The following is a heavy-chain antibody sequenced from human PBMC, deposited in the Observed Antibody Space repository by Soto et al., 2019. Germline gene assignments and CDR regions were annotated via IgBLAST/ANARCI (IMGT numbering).Heavy chain of an antibody. J-gene: IGHJ6*02. Sequence: ASVKVSCKASGYTFTSYYMHWVRQAPGQGLEWMGIINPSGGSTSYAQKFQGRVTMTRDTSTSTVYMELSSLRSEDTAVYYCAREETVVVTAIYYYYYGMDVWRQGTTVTVSS. D-gene: IGHD2-21*02. CDR3: AREETVVVTAIYYYYYGMDV. CDR1: GYTFTSYY. V-gene: IGHV1-46*01. CDR2: INPSGGST.